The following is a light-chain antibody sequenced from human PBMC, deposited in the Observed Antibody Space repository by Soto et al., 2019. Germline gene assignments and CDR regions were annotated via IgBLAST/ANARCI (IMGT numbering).Light chain of an antibody. Sequence: QSALTQPASVSGSPGQSITISCTGTSSDVGGYNYVSWYQQHPGKAPKLMIYEVSNRPSGVSNRFSGSKSGNTASLTISGLQADDDADYYCSSYTSNSPEVFGTGTKVTVL. CDR3: SSYTSNSPEV. CDR1: SSDVGGYNY. J-gene: IGLJ1*01. CDR2: EVS. V-gene: IGLV2-14*01.